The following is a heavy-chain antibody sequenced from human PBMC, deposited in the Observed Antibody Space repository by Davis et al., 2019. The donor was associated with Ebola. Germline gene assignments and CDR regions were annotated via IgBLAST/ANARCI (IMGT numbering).Heavy chain of an antibody. CDR1: GYSFTNYD. J-gene: IGHJ5*02. Sequence: ASVKVSCKASGYSFTNYDINWVRQAIGQGLEWMGWMNPNSGNTGYAQKIQGRVTITADESTSTAYMELSSLRSEDTAVYYCARDREYSSESWFDPWGQGTLVTVSS. CDR3: ARDREYSSESWFDP. V-gene: IGHV1-8*01. D-gene: IGHD6-6*01. CDR2: MNPNSGNT.